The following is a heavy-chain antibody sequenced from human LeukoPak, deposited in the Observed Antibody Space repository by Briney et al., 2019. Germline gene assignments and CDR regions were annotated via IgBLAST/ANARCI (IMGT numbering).Heavy chain of an antibody. D-gene: IGHD2-2*02. J-gene: IGHJ5*02. CDR1: GFTFTSYG. Sequence: ASVKVSCKASGFTFTSYGINWVRQASGQGLEWMGWMNPNNGNTGYAQKFQGRVTMTRDTSISTVYMELRGLRSEDTAVYYCVRDGEGAAISVNYWFDPWGQGTLVTVSS. CDR3: VRDGEGAAISVNYWFDP. V-gene: IGHV1-8*01. CDR2: MNPNNGNT.